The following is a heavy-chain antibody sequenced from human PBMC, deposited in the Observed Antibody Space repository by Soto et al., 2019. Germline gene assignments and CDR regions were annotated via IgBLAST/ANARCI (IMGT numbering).Heavy chain of an antibody. CDR3: ARSGEQQLTRWGFDH. D-gene: IGHD3-10*01. J-gene: IGHJ4*02. CDR2: ISYDGSNK. CDR1: GFTVGSSR. V-gene: IGHV3-30*03. Sequence: GGALSVSCARFGFTVGSSRMHRVRLAPGKGLEWVAAISYDGSNKYYADSVKGRFTISRDSSKNTLSLQMNSLRTEDTAMYYCARSGEQQLTRWGFDHWGEGT.